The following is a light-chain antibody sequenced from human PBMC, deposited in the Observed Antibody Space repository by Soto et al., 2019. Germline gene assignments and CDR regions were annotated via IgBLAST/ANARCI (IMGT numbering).Light chain of an antibody. CDR1: SGHSNYA. V-gene: IGLV4-69*01. Sequence: QAVVTQSPSASASLGASVKLTCTLSSGHSNYAIAWHQQQSEKGPRYLMKLNSDGSHSKGDGIPDRFSGSSSGAERYLTISILQYADEADYYCQTWGSGIVVFGGGTKLTLL. CDR2: LNSDGSH. CDR3: QTWGSGIVV. J-gene: IGLJ2*01.